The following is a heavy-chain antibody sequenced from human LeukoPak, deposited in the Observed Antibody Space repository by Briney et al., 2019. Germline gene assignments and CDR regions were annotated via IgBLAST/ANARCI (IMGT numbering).Heavy chain of an antibody. Sequence: GGSLRLSCAASGFTFSSYSMNWVRQAPGKGLEWVSYISSSSSTIYYADSVKGRFTISRDNAKNSLYLQMNSLRAEDTAVYYCARDRMGAIMYFDVWGRGTLVTVSS. CDR1: GFTFSSYS. V-gene: IGHV3-48*01. J-gene: IGHJ2*01. CDR2: ISSSSSTI. D-gene: IGHD3-10*01. CDR3: ARDRMGAIMYFDV.